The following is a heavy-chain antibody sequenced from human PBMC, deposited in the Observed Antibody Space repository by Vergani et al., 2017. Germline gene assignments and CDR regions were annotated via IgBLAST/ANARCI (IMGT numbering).Heavy chain of an antibody. CDR2: IYPCDSDT. CDR1: GYSFTSYW. V-gene: IGHV5-51*03. Sequence: EVQLVQSGAEVKKPGESLKISCKGSGYSFTSYWIGWVRQMPGKGLEWMGIIYPCDSDTRYSPSFQGQVTISADKSISTAYLQWSILKASDTAMYYGARQRSNIAARPRGWFDPWGQGTLVTVSS. J-gene: IGHJ5*02. CDR3: ARQRSNIAARPRGWFDP. D-gene: IGHD6-6*01.